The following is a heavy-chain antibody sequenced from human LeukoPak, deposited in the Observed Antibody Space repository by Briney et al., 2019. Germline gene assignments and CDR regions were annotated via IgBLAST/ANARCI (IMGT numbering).Heavy chain of an antibody. CDR2: IIPIFGTA. J-gene: IGHJ5*02. CDR3: ASPREGPLVRGAYDILTA. CDR1: GGTFSSYA. D-gene: IGHD3-9*01. Sequence: SVTVSCKASGGTFSSYAISWVRQAAGQGLEWMGGIIPIFGTANYAQKFQGRVTITADESTSPAYMELSSLRSEDTAVYYCASPREGPLVRGAYDILTAWGQGTLVTVSS. V-gene: IGHV1-69*13.